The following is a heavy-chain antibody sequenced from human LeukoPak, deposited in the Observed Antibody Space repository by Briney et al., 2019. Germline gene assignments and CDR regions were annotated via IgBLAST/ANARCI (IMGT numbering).Heavy chain of an antibody. CDR2: IYYTGST. V-gene: IGHV4-59*01. Sequence: SETLSLTCTVSGGSIDSYYWSWIRQPPRKGLGWIGYIYYTGSTEYHPPPTSRVTLSLDTSKNQISLKLTSVTAADTAVYYCARVYQSAEYYFNYWGQGNLVSVSS. CDR3: ARVYQSAEYYFNY. J-gene: IGHJ4*02. D-gene: IGHD2-2*01. CDR1: GGSIDSYY.